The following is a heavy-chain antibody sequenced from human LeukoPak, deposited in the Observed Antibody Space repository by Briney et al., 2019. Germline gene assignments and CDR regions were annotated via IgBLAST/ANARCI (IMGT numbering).Heavy chain of an antibody. CDR3: ARKRYPESFFAD. V-gene: IGHV4-39*01. J-gene: IGHJ4*02. D-gene: IGHD1-1*01. CDR1: GGSISSSSYY. Sequence: SETLSLTCTVSGGSISSSSYYWGWIRQPPGKGLEWIGSIYYSGSTYYNPSLKSRVTISVDTSKNQFSLRLSSVTAADTAVYYCARKRYPESFFADWGQGTLVTVSS. CDR2: IYYSGST.